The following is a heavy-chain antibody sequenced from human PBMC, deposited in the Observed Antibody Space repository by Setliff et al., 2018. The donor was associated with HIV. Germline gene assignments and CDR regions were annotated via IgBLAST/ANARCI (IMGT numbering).Heavy chain of an antibody. CDR3: ARHRDPPGTSWIYYYYYMDL. Sequence: SETLSLTCAVSGGSISRSNWWSWVRQPPGKGLEWIGEIYHSGNTNYNPSLSSRLTISVDTSKNHVSLRLSSVTAADTGVYYCARHRDPPGTSWIYYYYYMDLWGEGTTVTVSS. V-gene: IGHV4-4*02. CDR1: GGSISRSNW. CDR2: IYHSGNT. D-gene: IGHD6-13*01. J-gene: IGHJ6*03.